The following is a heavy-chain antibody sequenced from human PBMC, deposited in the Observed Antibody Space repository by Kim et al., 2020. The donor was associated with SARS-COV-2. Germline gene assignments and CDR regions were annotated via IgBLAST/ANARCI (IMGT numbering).Heavy chain of an antibody. D-gene: IGHD6-13*01. J-gene: IGHJ4*02. CDR3: ARQPAGSFSGFDY. V-gene: IGHV4-39*01. CDR1: GDSINSDDFF. Sequence: SETLSLTCSVSGDSINSDDFFWVWVRQRPGGGLEGVGNVYEDGDTRYSASLRGRASVSMDTSKNQFSLKVTSVTAADTAMYFCARQPAGSFSGFDYWGQGLVVTVSS. CDR2: VYEDGDT.